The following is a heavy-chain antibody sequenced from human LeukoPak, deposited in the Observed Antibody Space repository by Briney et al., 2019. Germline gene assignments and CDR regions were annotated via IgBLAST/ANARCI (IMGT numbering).Heavy chain of an antibody. D-gene: IGHD1-26*01. Sequence: SETLSLTCAVHGGSFSHYYWSWIRQPPGKGLEWIGEINHSGSTNYNPSLKSRVTMSLDTSRNQFSLKLSSVTAADTAVYYCAAWELLLETFDIWGQGTMVTVSS. CDR2: INHSGST. J-gene: IGHJ3*02. CDR1: GGSFSHYY. CDR3: AAWELLLETFDI. V-gene: IGHV4-34*01.